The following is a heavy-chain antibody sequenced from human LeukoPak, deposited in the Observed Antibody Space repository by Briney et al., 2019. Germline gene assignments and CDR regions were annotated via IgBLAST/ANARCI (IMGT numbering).Heavy chain of an antibody. CDR1: GYTFTGYY. Sequence: ASVKVSCKASGYTFTGYYMHWVRQAPGQGLEWMGWINPNSGGTNYAQKFQGRVTVTRDTSISTAYMELSRLRSDDTAVYYCARDLPRDLWFGELWEFDYWGQGTLVTVSS. J-gene: IGHJ4*02. D-gene: IGHD3-10*01. V-gene: IGHV1-2*02. CDR2: INPNSGGT. CDR3: ARDLPRDLWFGELWEFDY.